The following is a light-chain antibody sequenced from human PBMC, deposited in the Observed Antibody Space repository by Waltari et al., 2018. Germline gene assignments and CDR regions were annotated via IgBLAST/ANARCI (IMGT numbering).Light chain of an antibody. CDR2: DTS. V-gene: IGKV3-11*01. Sequence: EIVLTQSPPTMSLSPGERATLSCRASQSVSSYLAWYQQKPGRAPSLLIYDTSNRATGIPARFSGSGSGTDFTLTISNLEPEDFAVYYCQQRSDWPHTFGGGTKVEIK. J-gene: IGKJ4*01. CDR1: QSVSSY. CDR3: QQRSDWPHT.